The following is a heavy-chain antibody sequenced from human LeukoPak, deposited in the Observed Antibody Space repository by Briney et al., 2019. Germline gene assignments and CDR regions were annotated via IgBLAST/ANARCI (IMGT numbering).Heavy chain of an antibody. J-gene: IGHJ4*02. CDR3: ARAMMVVTNLWGVFDY. D-gene: IGHD3-22*01. V-gene: IGHV3-23*01. CDR2: ISAGGGST. CDR1: GFTFSSYA. Sequence: GGSLRLSCAASGFTFSSYAMSWVRQAPGKGLEWDSGISAGGGSTNHADSMKGRFTISRDNSKNTLYLQMNSLRAEDTAIYYCARAMMVVTNLWGVFDYWGQGTLVTVSS.